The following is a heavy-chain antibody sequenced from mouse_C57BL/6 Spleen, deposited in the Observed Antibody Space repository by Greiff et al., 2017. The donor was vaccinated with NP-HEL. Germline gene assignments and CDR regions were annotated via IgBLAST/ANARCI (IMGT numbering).Heavy chain of an antibody. V-gene: IGHV7-3*01. Sequence: EVKLMESGGGLVQPGGSLSLSCAASGFTFTDYYMSWVRQPPGTALEWLGFIRNKANGYTTEYSESVKGRFTISRDNSQSILYLQMNALRAEDSATYYGARYLLYYYGVAIDYWGQGTSVTVSS. CDR3: ARYLLYYYGVAIDY. CDR1: GFTFTDYY. CDR2: IRNKANGYTT. J-gene: IGHJ4*01. D-gene: IGHD1-1*01.